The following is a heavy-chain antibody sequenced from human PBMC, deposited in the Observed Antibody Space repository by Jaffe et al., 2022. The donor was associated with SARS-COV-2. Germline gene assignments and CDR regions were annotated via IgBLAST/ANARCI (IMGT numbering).Heavy chain of an antibody. CDR2: ISAYDGNT. V-gene: IGHV1-18*01. J-gene: IGHJ4*02. CDR1: GYTFTSYG. CDR3: ARGLLAYDSSGYYDY. D-gene: IGHD3-22*01. Sequence: QVQLVQSGAEVKKPGASVKVSCKASGYTFTSYGVSWVRQAPGQGLEWMGWISAYDGNTNFAQKLQGRVTMTTDTSTSTAYMELRSLRSDDTAVYYCARGLLAYDSSGYYDYWGQGTLVTVSS.